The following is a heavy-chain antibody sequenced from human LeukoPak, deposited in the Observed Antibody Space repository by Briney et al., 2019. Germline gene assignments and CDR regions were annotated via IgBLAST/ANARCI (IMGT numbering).Heavy chain of an antibody. CDR2: INPSGGST. CDR1: GYTFTSYY. CDR3: ATDTHTYYDFWSGYYPLDY. Sequence: GASVKVSCKASGYTFTSYYMHWVRQAPGQGLEWMGIINPSGGSTSYAQKFQGRVTMTRDTSTSTVYMELSSLRSEDTAVYYCATDTHTYYDFWSGYYPLDYWGQGTPVTVSS. V-gene: IGHV1-46*01. J-gene: IGHJ4*02. D-gene: IGHD3-3*01.